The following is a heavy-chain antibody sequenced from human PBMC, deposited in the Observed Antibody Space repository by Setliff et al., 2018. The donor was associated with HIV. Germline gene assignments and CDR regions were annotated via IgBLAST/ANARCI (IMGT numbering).Heavy chain of an antibody. CDR3: ARVFRNLPDY. V-gene: IGHV6-1*01. J-gene: IGHJ4*02. CDR1: GDFVSSDRAA. Sequence: PSQTLSLTCAISGDFVSSDRAAWNWIRQSPSRGLEWLGRTYYNSRWHYDYAASVESRITITSDTSKNQLSLHLTSVTPEDTAVYYCARVFRNLPDYWGQGTLVT. CDR2: TYYNSRWHY. D-gene: IGHD1-1*01.